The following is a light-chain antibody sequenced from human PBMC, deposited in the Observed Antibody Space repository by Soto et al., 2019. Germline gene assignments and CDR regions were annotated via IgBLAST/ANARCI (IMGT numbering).Light chain of an antibody. CDR2: EVS. CDR3: MQSAQLPLT. V-gene: IGKV2D-29*01. Sequence: DVVMTQTPISLSVTPGQPASISCESSQSLLHTDGKTYLYWYLQKPGQPPQILIYEVSNLFSGVQDRFSGSGSGTYFTLKISRVEAEDVGVYYCMQSAQLPLTFGGGTKVEIK. CDR1: QSLLHTDGKTY. J-gene: IGKJ4*01.